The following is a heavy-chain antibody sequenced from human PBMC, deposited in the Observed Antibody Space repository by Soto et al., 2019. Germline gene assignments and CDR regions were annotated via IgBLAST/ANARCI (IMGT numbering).Heavy chain of an antibody. D-gene: IGHD5-18*01. J-gene: IGHJ5*02. Sequence: SETLSLTCAVYGGSFSGYYWSWIRQPPGKGLEWIGEINHSGSTNYNPSLKSRVTISVDTSKNQFSLKLSSVTAADTAVYYCARVKASADTAMGWFDPWGQGTLVTVSS. CDR2: INHSGST. V-gene: IGHV4-34*01. CDR1: GGSFSGYY. CDR3: ARVKASADTAMGWFDP.